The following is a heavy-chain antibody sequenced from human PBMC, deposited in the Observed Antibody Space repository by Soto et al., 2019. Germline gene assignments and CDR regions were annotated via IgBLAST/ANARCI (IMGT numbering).Heavy chain of an antibody. J-gene: IGHJ4*02. CDR1: GGSFSGYY. D-gene: IGHD3-22*01. Sequence: SETLSLTCAVYGGSFSGYYWSWIRQPPGQGLEWLGNIYSSGNTYYNPFLKSRVTISVDKSKSQLFLKLSSVTAPDTAVYYCARQIYDSSGYYYAYWGQGTLVTVSS. CDR3: ARQIYDSSGYYYAY. CDR2: IYSSGNT. V-gene: IGHV4-59*08.